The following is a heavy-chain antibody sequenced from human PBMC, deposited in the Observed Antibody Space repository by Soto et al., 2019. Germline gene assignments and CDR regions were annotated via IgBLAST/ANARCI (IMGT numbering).Heavy chain of an antibody. J-gene: IGHJ4*02. CDR3: ARDNRAWTTVTVRYFDY. CDR2: ISYDGSNK. D-gene: IGHD4-4*01. CDR1: GFTFSSYA. V-gene: IGHV3-30-3*01. Sequence: QVQLVESGGGVVQPGRSLRLSCAASGFTFSSYAMHWVRQAPGKGLESVAVISYDGSNKYYADSVKGRFTISRDNSKNTLYLQMNSLRAEDTAVYYCARDNRAWTTVTVRYFDYWGQGTLVTVSS.